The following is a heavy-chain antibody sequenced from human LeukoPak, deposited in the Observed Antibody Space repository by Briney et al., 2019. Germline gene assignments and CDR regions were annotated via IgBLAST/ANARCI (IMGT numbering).Heavy chain of an antibody. CDR3: AREGYSYGLDY. D-gene: IGHD5-18*01. Sequence: SETLSLTCTVSGGSISSGDYYWSWIRQPPGKGLEWIGYIYYSRSTYYNPPLKSRVTISVDTSKNQFSLKLSSVTAADTAVYYCAREGYSYGLDYWGQGTLVTVSS. J-gene: IGHJ4*02. V-gene: IGHV4-30-4*02. CDR2: IYYSRST. CDR1: GGSISSGDYY.